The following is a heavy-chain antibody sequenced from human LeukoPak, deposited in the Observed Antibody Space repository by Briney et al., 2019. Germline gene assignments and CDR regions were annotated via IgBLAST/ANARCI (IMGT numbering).Heavy chain of an antibody. CDR2: INPNSGGT. D-gene: IGHD2-2*03. Sequence: ASVTVSCKASGYTFTGYYMHWVRQAPGQGLEWMGWINPNSGGTNYAQKFQGRVIMTRDTSISTAYMELSRLRSDDTAVYYCARLVDIVVVPAASVFDYWGQGTLVTVSS. CDR3: ARLVDIVVVPAASVFDY. CDR1: GYTFTGYY. J-gene: IGHJ4*02. V-gene: IGHV1-2*02.